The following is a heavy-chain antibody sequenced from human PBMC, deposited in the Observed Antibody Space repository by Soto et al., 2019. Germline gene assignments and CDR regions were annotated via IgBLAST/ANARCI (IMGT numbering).Heavy chain of an antibody. CDR2: ISSSSSYI. J-gene: IGHJ5*02. CDR3: ARVLTGYYSHSVGYDWFDP. CDR1: GFTFSSYS. Sequence: GGSLRLSCAASGFTFSSYSMNWVRQAPGKGLEWVSSISSSSSYIYYADSVKGRFTISRDNAKNSLYLQMNSLRAEDTAVYYCARVLTGYYSHSVGYDWFDPWGQGTLVTVSS. V-gene: IGHV3-21*01. D-gene: IGHD3-9*01.